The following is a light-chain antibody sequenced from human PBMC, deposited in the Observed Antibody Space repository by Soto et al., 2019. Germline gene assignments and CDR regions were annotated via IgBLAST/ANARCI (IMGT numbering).Light chain of an antibody. CDR2: AAS. CDR3: QQLNSYPLT. Sequence: DIQLTQSPSFLSASVGDRVTITCRASKGISSYLAWNQQKPGKAPKLLIYAASTLQSGVPSRFSGSGSGTEFTLTISSLQPEDFATYYCQQLNSYPLTFGGGIKVEIK. V-gene: IGKV1-9*01. J-gene: IGKJ4*01. CDR1: KGISSY.